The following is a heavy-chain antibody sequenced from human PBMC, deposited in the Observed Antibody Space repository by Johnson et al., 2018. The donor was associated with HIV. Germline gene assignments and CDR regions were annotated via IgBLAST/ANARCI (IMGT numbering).Heavy chain of an antibody. J-gene: IGHJ3*02. Sequence: EVQLVESGGGLVQPGRSLRLSCAASGFTFDDYAMHWVRQAPGKGLEWVSGISWNSGSIGYADSVKGRFTISRDNAKNSLYLQMNSLRAEDTAVYYCAKDRSSGRYRGDAFDIWGQGTMVTVSS. CDR3: AKDRSSGRYRGDAFDI. CDR2: ISWNSGSI. D-gene: IGHD6-19*01. CDR1: GFTFDDYA. V-gene: IGHV3-9*01.